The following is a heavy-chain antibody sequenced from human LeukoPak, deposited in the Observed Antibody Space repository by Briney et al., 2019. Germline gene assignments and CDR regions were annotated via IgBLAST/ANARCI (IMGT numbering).Heavy chain of an antibody. Sequence: SETLSLTCTVSGGSISSYYWSWIRQPAGKGLEWIGRIYTSGSTNYNPSLKSRVTMSVDTSKNQFSLKLSSVTAADTAVYYCATRVWDYYDSSGFYGMDVWGQGTTVTVSS. D-gene: IGHD3-22*01. V-gene: IGHV4-4*07. J-gene: IGHJ6*02. CDR1: GGSISSYY. CDR3: ATRVWDYYDSSGFYGMDV. CDR2: IYTSGST.